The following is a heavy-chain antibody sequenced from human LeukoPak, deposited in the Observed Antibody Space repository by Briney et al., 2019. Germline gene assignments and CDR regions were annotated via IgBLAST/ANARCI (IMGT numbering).Heavy chain of an antibody. J-gene: IGHJ6*03. CDR1: GYTFTSYA. Sequence: ASVKVSCKASGYTFTSYAMNWVRQAPGQGLEWMGWINPNSGGTNYAQKFQGRVTMTRDTSISTAYMELSRLRSDDTAVYYCARVAISGPYYYYYMDVWGKGTTVTVSS. V-gene: IGHV1-2*02. CDR3: ARVAISGPYYYYYMDV. CDR2: INPNSGGT. D-gene: IGHD3-10*01.